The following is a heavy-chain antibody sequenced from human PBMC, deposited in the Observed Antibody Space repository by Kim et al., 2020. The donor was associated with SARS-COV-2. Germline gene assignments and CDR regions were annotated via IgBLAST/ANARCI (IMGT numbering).Heavy chain of an antibody. CDR3: ARSPAGPEGY. V-gene: IGHV3-74*01. J-gene: IGHJ4*02. Sequence: GGSLRLSCSASGFTFSSSWMHWVRQAPGKGLVWLSHISNDGYTTSYADSVKGRFTVSRDNAKNTLYLQMNSLRAEDTAVYFCARSPAGPEGYWGQGTLVTVSS. CDR1: GFTFSSSW. D-gene: IGHD6-13*01. CDR2: ISNDGYTT.